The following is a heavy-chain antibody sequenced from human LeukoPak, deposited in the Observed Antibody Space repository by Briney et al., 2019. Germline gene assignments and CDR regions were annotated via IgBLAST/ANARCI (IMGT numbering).Heavy chain of an antibody. D-gene: IGHD5-24*01. CDR3: AGALLEMGRYFDY. CDR1: GDSVSSNSAT. V-gene: IGHV6-1*01. CDR2: TYYRSKWYN. J-gene: IGHJ4*02. Sequence: SQTLSLTCAISGDSVSSNSATWNWIRQSPSRGLEWLGRTYYRSKWYNDYTISVKSRITINPDTSKNQFSLQLTSVTPEDTAVYYCAGALLEMGRYFDYWGQGTLVTVSS.